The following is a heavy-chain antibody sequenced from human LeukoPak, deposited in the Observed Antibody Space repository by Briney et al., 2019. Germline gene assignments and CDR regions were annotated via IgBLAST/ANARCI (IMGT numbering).Heavy chain of an antibody. D-gene: IGHD6-19*01. J-gene: IGHJ6*03. CDR1: GFTFSSYA. Sequence: GGSLRLSCAASGFTFSSYAMSWVRQAPGKGLEWVSAISGSGGSTYYADSVKGRFTISRDNSKNTLYLQMNSLRSEDTAVYYCARDRWPVKDYYYYMDVWGKGTTVTVSS. V-gene: IGHV3-23*01. CDR2: ISGSGGST. CDR3: ARDRWPVKDYYYYMDV.